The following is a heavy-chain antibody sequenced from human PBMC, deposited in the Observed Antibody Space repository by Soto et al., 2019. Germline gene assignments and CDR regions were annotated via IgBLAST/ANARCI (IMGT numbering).Heavy chain of an antibody. J-gene: IGHJ5*02. V-gene: IGHV4-34*01. CDR3: ASPKIAFYNWFDP. Sequence: PSETLSLTCAVYGGSFSGHYWTWIRQPPGTGLEWIGEINHSGSTYYNPSLKSRVTISVDTSKNQFSLKLSSVTAADTAVYYCASPKIAFYNWFDPWGQGTLVIVSS. CDR2: INHSGST. D-gene: IGHD3-3*02. CDR1: GGSFSGHY.